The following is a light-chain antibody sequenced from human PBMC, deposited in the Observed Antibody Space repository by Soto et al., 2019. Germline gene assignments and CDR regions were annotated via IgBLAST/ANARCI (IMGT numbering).Light chain of an antibody. CDR1: SSDVGGYNY. CDR2: DVS. J-gene: IGLJ1*01. Sequence: QSALTQPASVSRSPGQSITISCTGTSSDVGGYNYVSWYQQHPGKAPKLMIYDVSNWPSGVSNRFSGSKSGNTASLTISGLQAEDEADYYCSSYTSSSTLLYVFGTGTKLTVL. V-gene: IGLV2-14*01. CDR3: SSYTSSSTLLYV.